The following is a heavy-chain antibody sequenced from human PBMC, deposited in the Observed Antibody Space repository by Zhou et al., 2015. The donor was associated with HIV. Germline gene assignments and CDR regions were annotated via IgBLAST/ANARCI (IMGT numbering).Heavy chain of an antibody. CDR1: GGTFSTDG. CDR2: IIPILGTV. V-gene: IGHV1-69*06. D-gene: IGHD6-6*01. Sequence: LEQSGTEVRKPGSSVNVSCKASGGTFSTDGITWVRQAPGQGLEWMGGIIPILGTVKYAQKFQGRVTITADRSTTTAYMDLHSLTSDDTAVYYCARERGGATRPGWRYFDLWGRGTLVTVSS. J-gene: IGHJ2*01. CDR3: ARERGGATRPGWRYFDL.